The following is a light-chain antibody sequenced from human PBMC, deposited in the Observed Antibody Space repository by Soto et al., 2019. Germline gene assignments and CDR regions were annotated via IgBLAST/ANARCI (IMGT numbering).Light chain of an antibody. Sequence: EIVMKPSPANLSLSPGEKATLSCKARQSGYNNLALYQQKPGQAPRLLIYFASTRATGIPARFSGSGSGTEFSLTISSLQSEDFALYYCQQYNNWPLTFGGGTKVETK. CDR2: FAS. J-gene: IGKJ4*01. CDR3: QQYNNWPLT. V-gene: IGKV3-15*01. CDR1: QSGYNN.